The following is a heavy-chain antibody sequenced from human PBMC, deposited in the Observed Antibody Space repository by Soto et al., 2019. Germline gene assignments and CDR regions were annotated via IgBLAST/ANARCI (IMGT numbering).Heavy chain of an antibody. V-gene: IGHV4-39*01. J-gene: IGHJ4*02. CDR1: GGSISSSSYY. CDR2: IYYSGST. D-gene: IGHD3-10*01. Sequence: QLLESGPGLVKPSETLSLTCTVSGGSISSSSYYWGWIRQPPGKGLEWIGSIYYSGSTYYNPSLKSRVTISVDTSKNQFSLKLSSVTAADTAVYYCARTYYYGSGTNFWGQGTLVTVSS. CDR3: ARTYYYGSGTNF.